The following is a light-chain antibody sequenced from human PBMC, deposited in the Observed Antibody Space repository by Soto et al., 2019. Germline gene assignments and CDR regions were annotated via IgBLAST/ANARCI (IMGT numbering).Light chain of an antibody. CDR1: QSVSSSY. V-gene: IGKV3-20*01. Sequence: EIVLTQSPGTLSLSPGDRATLSCRASQSVSSSYLAWYQQNPGQAPRLLIYGASSRATGIPDRFSGSGSGTDFTHTISRLEPEDFAVYYCQQYGSSPPWTFGQGTKVDIK. J-gene: IGKJ1*01. CDR3: QQYGSSPPWT. CDR2: GAS.